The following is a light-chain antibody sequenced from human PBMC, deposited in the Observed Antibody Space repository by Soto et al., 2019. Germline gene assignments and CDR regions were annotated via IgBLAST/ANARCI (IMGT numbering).Light chain of an antibody. CDR1: SSDVGGYNY. CDR3: SSFAGNNNLV. CDR2: EVS. Sequence: QSALTQPPSASGSPGQSVTISCTGTSSDVGGYNYVSWYQQHPGKAPKLMISEVSKRPSGVPDRFSGSKSGNTASLTVPGLQAEDEADYYCSSFAGNNNLVFGGGTKLTV. V-gene: IGLV2-8*01. J-gene: IGLJ2*01.